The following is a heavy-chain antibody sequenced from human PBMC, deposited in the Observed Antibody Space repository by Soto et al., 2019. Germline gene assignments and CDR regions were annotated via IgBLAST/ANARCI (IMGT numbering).Heavy chain of an antibody. CDR3: ARGQITMLPSPHFDY. J-gene: IGHJ4*02. Sequence: QVQLQESGPGLVKPSQTLSLTCTVSGGSISSGDYYWSWIRQPPGKGLEWIGYIYYSGSTYYNPSLNTRVTISVDTSKNPFSLKLSSVTAADTAVYYCARGQITMLPSPHFDYWGQGTLVTVSS. D-gene: IGHD3-10*01. V-gene: IGHV4-30-4*01. CDR1: GGSISSGDYY. CDR2: IYYSGST.